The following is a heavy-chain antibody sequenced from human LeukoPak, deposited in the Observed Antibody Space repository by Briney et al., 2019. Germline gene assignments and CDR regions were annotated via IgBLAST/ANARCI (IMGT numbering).Heavy chain of an antibody. CDR2: ISGSGGST. V-gene: IGHV3-23*01. J-gene: IGHJ4*02. CDR1: GFTFSSYA. Sequence: SGGSLRLSCAASGFTFSSYAMSWVRQAPGKGLEWVSAISGSGGSTYYADSVKGRFTISRDNSKNTLYLQMNSLRAEDTAVYYCAKGTEYSSSSGLDYWGQGTLVTVSS. D-gene: IGHD6-6*01. CDR3: AKGTEYSSSSGLDY.